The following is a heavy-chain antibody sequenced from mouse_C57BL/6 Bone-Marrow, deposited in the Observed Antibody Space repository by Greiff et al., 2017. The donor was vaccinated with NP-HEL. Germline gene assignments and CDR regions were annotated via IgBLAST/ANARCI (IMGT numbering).Heavy chain of an antibody. CDR2: IYPRSGNT. Sequence: QVQLQQSGAELARPGASVKLSCKASGYTFTSYGISWVKQRTGQGLEWIGEIYPRSGNTYYTEKFKGKATLTADKSASTAYMELRSLTSEDSAVEFCARFYVYDGFAYWGQGTLVTVSA. D-gene: IGHD2-2*01. CDR1: GYTFTSYG. V-gene: IGHV1-81*01. CDR3: ARFYVYDGFAY. J-gene: IGHJ3*01.